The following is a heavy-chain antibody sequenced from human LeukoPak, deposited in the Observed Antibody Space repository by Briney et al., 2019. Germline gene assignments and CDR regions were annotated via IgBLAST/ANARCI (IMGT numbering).Heavy chain of an antibody. D-gene: IGHD5-18*01. J-gene: IGHJ4*02. Sequence: PSETLSLTCTVSGGFISTYHWNWIRKSPEKGLEWIGYMQSTGNSNYNPSLKSRVTMSVDMSRNQIVLNLSSVTPADTAVYFCARDKQHSYGRYFDHWGQGILVTVSS. CDR2: MQSTGNS. CDR3: ARDKQHSYGRYFDH. V-gene: IGHV4-59*01. CDR1: GGFISTYH.